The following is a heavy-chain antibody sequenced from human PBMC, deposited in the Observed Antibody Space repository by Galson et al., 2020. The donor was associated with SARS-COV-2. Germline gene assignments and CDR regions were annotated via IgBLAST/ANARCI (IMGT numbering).Heavy chain of an antibody. D-gene: IGHD5-18*01. J-gene: IGHJ4*02. CDR2: TYFRSTWYN. CDR3: AREVHHGSSYGSFDD. CDR1: GDSVSSNSAA. V-gene: IGHV6-1*01. Sequence: SQTLSLTCAISGDSVSSNSAAWNWIRQSPSRGLEWLGRTYFRSTWYNDFAVSVTGRLTINPDTSKNQFSLQLNSVTPKDTAVYYCAREVHHGSSYGSFDDWGQGTLVTVSS.